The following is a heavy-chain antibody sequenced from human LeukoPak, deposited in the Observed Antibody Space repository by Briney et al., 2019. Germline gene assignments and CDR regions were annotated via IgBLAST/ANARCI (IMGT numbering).Heavy chain of an antibody. Sequence: QSGGSLRLSCAASGFTFSNYAMNWVRQAPGKGLEWVSGISGSDNSTYYADSVKGRFTVSRDNSKDTLELQMNSLRAEDTAVYYCANLASTVTAYFDYWGQGTLVTVSS. CDR2: ISGSDNST. J-gene: IGHJ4*02. CDR3: ANLASTVTAYFDY. CDR1: GFTFSNYA. V-gene: IGHV3-23*01. D-gene: IGHD4-17*01.